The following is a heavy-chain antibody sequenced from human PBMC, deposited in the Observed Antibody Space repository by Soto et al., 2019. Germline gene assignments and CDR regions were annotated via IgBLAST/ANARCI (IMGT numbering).Heavy chain of an antibody. V-gene: IGHV1-69*01. D-gene: IGHD3-10*02. Sequence: QEQLVQSGAEVKKPGSSVKVSCKASGGLFSSYPISCVRQVARHGLEWMGRNIPVSQTAYHTQRFQARVTITADEATHTDYMELSLLPSEDRAIDCSARGSRGNTRFNDGWGHGTVVTVSS. J-gene: IGHJ4*01. CDR3: ARGSRGNTRFNDG. CDR1: GGLFSSYP. CDR2: NIPVSQTA.